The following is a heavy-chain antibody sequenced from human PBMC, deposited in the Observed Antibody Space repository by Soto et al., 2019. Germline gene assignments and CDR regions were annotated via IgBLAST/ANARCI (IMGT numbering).Heavy chain of an antibody. Sequence: GESLNISCKGSGYSFTNYWIGWVRQMPGKGLEWMGIIYPGDSDARYSPSFQGQVTISADKSISTAYLQWSSLKASDTAMYYCARPIAAAGVSVWYYFDYWGQGTLVTVSS. CDR1: GYSFTNYW. D-gene: IGHD6-13*01. V-gene: IGHV5-51*01. CDR2: IYPGDSDA. J-gene: IGHJ4*02. CDR3: ARPIAAAGVSVWYYFDY.